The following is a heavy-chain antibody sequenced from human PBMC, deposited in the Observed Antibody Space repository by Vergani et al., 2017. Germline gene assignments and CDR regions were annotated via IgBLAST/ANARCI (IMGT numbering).Heavy chain of an antibody. D-gene: IGHD3-10*01. CDR2: IYYSGST. CDR3: ARDGSSYYYYYGMDV. Sequence: QVQLQESCPGLVKPSETLSLTCTVSGGSISSYYWSWIRQPPGKGLEWIGYIYYSGSTNYNPSLKSRVTISVDTSKNQFSLKLSSVTAADTAVYYCARDGSSYYYYYGMDVWGQGTTVTVSS. CDR1: GGSISSYY. J-gene: IGHJ6*02. V-gene: IGHV4-59*01.